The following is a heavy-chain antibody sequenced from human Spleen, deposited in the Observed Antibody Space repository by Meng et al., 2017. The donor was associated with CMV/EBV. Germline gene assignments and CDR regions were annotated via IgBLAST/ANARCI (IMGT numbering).Heavy chain of an antibody. D-gene: IGHD3-3*01. J-gene: IGHJ4*02. V-gene: IGHV3-15*01. CDR2: IRSKSDGGTA. CDR1: GFSFTNAW. Sequence: GGSLRLSCVASGFSFTNAWMSWVRQAPGKGLEWVGRIRSKSDGGTADYAAPVKGRFTVSRDDSKNTLYLQMNSLRTEDTALYYCITDPYDIWSGFYYSHNDWGQGTRVTVSS. CDR3: ITDPYDIWSGFYYSHND.